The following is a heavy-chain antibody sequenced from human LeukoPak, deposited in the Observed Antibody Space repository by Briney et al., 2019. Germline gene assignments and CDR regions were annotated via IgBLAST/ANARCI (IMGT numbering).Heavy chain of an antibody. D-gene: IGHD2-15*01. J-gene: IGHJ5*02. CDR2: IRYDGSNK. CDR3: AKDVVVVVAANWFDP. Sequence: GGSLRLSCAASGFIFSGYGIHWVRQAPGKGLEWVAFIRYDGSNKYYADSVKGRFTISRDNSKNTLYLQMNSLRAEDTAVYYCAKDVVVVVAANWFDPWGQGTLVTVSS. CDR1: GFIFSGYG. V-gene: IGHV3-30*02.